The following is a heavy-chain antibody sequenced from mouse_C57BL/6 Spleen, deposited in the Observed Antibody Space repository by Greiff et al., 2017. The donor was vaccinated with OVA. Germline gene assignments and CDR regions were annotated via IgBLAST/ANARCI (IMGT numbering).Heavy chain of an antibody. CDR2: ISSGGDYI. J-gene: IGHJ2*01. Sequence: DVMLVESGEGLVKPGGSLKLSCAASGFTFSSYAMSWVRQTPEKRLEWVAYISSGGDYIYYADTVKGRFTISRDNARNTLYLQMSSLKSEDTAMYYCTRAVIYYGNSFDYWGQGTTLTVSS. CDR3: TRAVIYYGNSFDY. D-gene: IGHD2-1*01. V-gene: IGHV5-9-1*02. CDR1: GFTFSSYA.